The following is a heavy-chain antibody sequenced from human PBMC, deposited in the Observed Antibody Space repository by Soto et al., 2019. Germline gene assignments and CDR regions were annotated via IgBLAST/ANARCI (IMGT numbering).Heavy chain of an antibody. CDR3: ARCGPTILGYFYGMDV. D-gene: IGHD5-12*01. CDR2: IIPFLGTS. CDR1: GGTCSNYA. Sequence: QVQLVQSGAEVKKPGSTVKVSCKASGGTCSNYAVSWVRQAPGQGLEWMGGIIPFLGTSRHAQKFQGRVTITADESTSTVYMEVSSLRSDDTAVYYCARCGPTILGYFYGMDVWGQGTTVTVSS. J-gene: IGHJ6*02. V-gene: IGHV1-69*11.